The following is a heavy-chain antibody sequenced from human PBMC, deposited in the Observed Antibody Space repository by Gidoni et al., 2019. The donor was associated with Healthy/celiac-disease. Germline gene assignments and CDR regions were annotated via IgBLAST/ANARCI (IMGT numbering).Heavy chain of an antibody. Sequence: QVQLVESGGGVVQPGRSLRLSCAASGFTFSSYGMHWGRQAPGKGLEWVAVIAYDGSNKYYADSVKGRFTISRDNSKNTLYLQMNSLRAEDTAVYYCAKDQYYYDSSGYYIDYWGQGTLVTVSS. CDR3: AKDQYYYDSSGYYIDY. CDR1: GFTFSSYG. CDR2: IAYDGSNK. V-gene: IGHV3-30*18. J-gene: IGHJ4*02. D-gene: IGHD3-22*01.